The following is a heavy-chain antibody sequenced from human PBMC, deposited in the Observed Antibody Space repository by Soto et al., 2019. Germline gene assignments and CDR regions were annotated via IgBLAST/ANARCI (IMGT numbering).Heavy chain of an antibody. Sequence: SETLSLTCAVSGGSISSSNWWSWVRQPPGKGREWIGEIYHSGSTNYNPSLKSRVTISVDKSKSQFSLKLSSVTAADTAVYYCARRDFWSGYSFDYWGQGTLVT. CDR2: IYHSGST. D-gene: IGHD3-3*01. CDR3: ARRDFWSGYSFDY. CDR1: GGSISSSNW. V-gene: IGHV4-4*02. J-gene: IGHJ4*02.